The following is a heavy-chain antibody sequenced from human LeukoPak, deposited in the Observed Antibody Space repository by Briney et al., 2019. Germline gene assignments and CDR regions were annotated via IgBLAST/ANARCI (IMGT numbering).Heavy chain of an antibody. CDR2: ISTSGGST. CDR1: GFTFSSYA. V-gene: IGHV3-23*01. D-gene: IGHD5-18*01. J-gene: IGHJ4*02. Sequence: PGGSLRLSCIASGFTFSSYAMNWVRQAPGKGLEWVSTISTSGGSTYYADSVKGRFTISRDNSKNTLYLQVNSLRAEDTAIYYCAKGAGIQLWPSFDYWGQGTLVTVSS. CDR3: AKGAGIQLWPSFDY.